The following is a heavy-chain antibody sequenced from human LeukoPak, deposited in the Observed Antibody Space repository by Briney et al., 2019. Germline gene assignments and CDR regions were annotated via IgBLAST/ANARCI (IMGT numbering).Heavy chain of an antibody. V-gene: IGHV3-23*01. CDR2: ITGSGTST. CDR1: GLTFSNYS. D-gene: IGHD3-9*01. Sequence: GRSLRLSCVPSGLTFSNYSMSCVRQPPGKGREWVSAITGSGTSTYYADSLKGRFTSSRDNSKDTVFLQMNSLRHEDTAIYYCVIWGDYDVLTGYYVPDYWGQGTLVTVSS. CDR3: VIWGDYDVLTGYYVPDY. J-gene: IGHJ4*02.